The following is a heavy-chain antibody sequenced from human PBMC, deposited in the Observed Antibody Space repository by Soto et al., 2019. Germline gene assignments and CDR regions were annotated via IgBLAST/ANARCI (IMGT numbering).Heavy chain of an antibody. Sequence: PGGSLRLSCAASGFTFSSYGMHWVRQAPGKGLEWVAVISYDGSNKYYADSVKGRFTISRDNSKNTLYLQMNSLRAEDTAVYYCANSHDYGDYAPSYWGQGTLVTVSS. V-gene: IGHV3-30*18. CDR3: ANSHDYGDYAPSY. J-gene: IGHJ4*02. D-gene: IGHD4-17*01. CDR2: ISYDGSNK. CDR1: GFTFSSYG.